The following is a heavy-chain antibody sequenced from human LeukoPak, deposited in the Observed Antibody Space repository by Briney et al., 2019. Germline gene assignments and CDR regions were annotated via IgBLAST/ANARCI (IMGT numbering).Heavy chain of an antibody. CDR3: ARDKEAAVDFWSGYYPL. D-gene: IGHD3-3*01. J-gene: IGHJ4*02. CDR1: GFIFSSYW. Sequence: PGGSLRLSCAASGFIFSSYWMGWVRQAPGKGLEWVANIKQDGSERYYVDSVKGRFTISSDNAQNSLYLQMNSLRDEDTGVYYCARDKEAAVDFWSGYYPLWGQGTLVTVSS. CDR2: IKQDGSER. V-gene: IGHV3-7*01.